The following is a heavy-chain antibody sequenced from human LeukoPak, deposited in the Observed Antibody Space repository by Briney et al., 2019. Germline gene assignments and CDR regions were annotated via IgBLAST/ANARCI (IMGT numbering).Heavy chain of an antibody. CDR2: ISGSGGST. D-gene: IGHD4-17*01. Sequence: GGSLRLSCAASGFTFSSYWMSWVRQAPGKGLEWVSAISGSGGSTYYADSVKGRFTISRDNSKNTLYLQMNSLRAEDTAVYYCAKDHYGDYGPYYFDYWGQGTLVTVSS. J-gene: IGHJ4*02. V-gene: IGHV3-23*01. CDR3: AKDHYGDYGPYYFDY. CDR1: GFTFSSYW.